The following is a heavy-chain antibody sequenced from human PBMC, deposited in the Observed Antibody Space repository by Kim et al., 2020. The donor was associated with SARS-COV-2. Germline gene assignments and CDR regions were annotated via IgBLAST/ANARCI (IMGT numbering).Heavy chain of an antibody. CDR1: GFTFSSYA. V-gene: IGHV3-23*01. CDR2: ISGSGGST. J-gene: IGHJ4*02. D-gene: IGHD6-13*01. CDR3: ANYSSSWVVAEYYFDY. Sequence: GGSLRLSCAASGFTFSSYAMSWVRQAPGKGLEWVSAISGSGGSTYYADSVKGRFTISRDNSKNTLYLQMNSLRAEDTAVYYCANYSSSWVVAEYYFDYWGQGTLVTVSS.